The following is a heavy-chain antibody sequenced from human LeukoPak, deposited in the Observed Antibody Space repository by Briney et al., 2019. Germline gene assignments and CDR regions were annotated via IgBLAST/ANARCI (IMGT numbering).Heavy chain of an antibody. D-gene: IGHD3-10*01. Sequence: SVKVSCKASGGTFSSYAISWVRQAPGQGLEWMGRIVPILGIANYAQKFQGRVTITADKSTSTAYMELSSLRSEDTAVYYCARAPYYYGSGTDNWFDPWGQGTLVTVSS. CDR2: IVPILGIA. J-gene: IGHJ5*02. CDR1: GGTFSSYA. CDR3: ARAPYYYGSGTDNWFDP. V-gene: IGHV1-69*04.